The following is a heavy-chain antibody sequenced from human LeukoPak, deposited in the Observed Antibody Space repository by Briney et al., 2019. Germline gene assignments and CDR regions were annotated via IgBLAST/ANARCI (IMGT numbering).Heavy chain of an antibody. V-gene: IGHV4-4*02. CDR2: IYHSGST. J-gene: IGHJ4*02. CDR1: GGSISSSNW. CDR3: ARARHIVVVTAKFDY. Sequence: SETLSLTCAVSGGSISSSNWWSWVRQPPGKGLEWIGEIYHSGSTNYNPSLKSRVTISVDTSKNQFSLKLSSVTAADTAVYYCARARHIVVVTAKFDYWGQGTLVTVSS. D-gene: IGHD2-21*02.